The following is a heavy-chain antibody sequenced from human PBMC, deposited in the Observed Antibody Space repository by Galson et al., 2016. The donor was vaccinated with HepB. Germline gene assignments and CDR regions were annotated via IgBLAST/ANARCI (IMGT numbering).Heavy chain of an antibody. J-gene: IGHJ4*02. CDR3: ARDVGGGASGYFDL. V-gene: IGHV3-21*01. CDR2: ISSTSYYI. Sequence: SLRLSCAASGFTFSSYAMVWVRQAPGKGLEWVSSISSTSYYITYADSVKGRFTISRDTAKNSLYLQMNSLRAEDTAIYFCARDVGGGASGYFDLWGQGTLVTVAS. CDR1: GFTFSSYA. D-gene: IGHD2-15*01.